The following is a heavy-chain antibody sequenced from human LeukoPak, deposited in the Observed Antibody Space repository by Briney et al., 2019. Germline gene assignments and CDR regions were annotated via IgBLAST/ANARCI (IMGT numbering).Heavy chain of an antibody. V-gene: IGHV1-69*05. J-gene: IGHJ4*02. CDR1: GGTFSSYA. Sequence: SVKVSCKASGGTFSSYAISWVRQAPGQGLEWMGGIIPTFGTANYAQKFQGRVTITTDESTSTAYMELSSLRSEDTAVYYCARVPRSSTGGYYFDYWGQGTLVTVSS. CDR3: ARVPRSSTGGYYFDY. D-gene: IGHD2-2*01. CDR2: IIPTFGTA.